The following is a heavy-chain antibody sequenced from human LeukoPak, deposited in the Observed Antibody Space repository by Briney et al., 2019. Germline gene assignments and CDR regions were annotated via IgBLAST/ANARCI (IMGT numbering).Heavy chain of an antibody. CDR1: GGSISSSSYY. CDR2: IYYSGST. CDR3: ARARARYFDWLD. J-gene: IGHJ4*02. D-gene: IGHD3-9*01. Sequence: PSETLSLTCTVSGGSISSSSYYWGWIRQPPGKGLEWIGSIYYSGSTYYNPSLKSRVTISVDTSKNQFSLKLSSVTAADTAVYYCARARARYFDWLDWGQGTLVTVSS. V-gene: IGHV4-39*07.